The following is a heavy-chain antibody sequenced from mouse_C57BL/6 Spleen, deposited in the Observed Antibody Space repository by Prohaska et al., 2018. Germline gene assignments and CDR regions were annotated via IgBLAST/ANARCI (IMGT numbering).Heavy chain of an antibody. CDR2: ISYSCST. Sequence: DVQLQESGPGMVKPSQSLSLTCTVTGYSITSGYDWPWIRHFPGNKLEWIGYISYSCSTNYNPSLKSRISITHDTSKNHFFLKLNSVTTEDTATYYCASGNYYAMDYWGQGTSVTVSS. CDR3: ASGNYYAMDY. CDR1: GYSITSGYD. V-gene: IGHV3-1*01. D-gene: IGHD2-1*01. J-gene: IGHJ4*01.